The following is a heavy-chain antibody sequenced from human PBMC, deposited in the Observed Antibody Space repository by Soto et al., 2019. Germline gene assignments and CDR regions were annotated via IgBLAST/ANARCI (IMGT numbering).Heavy chain of an antibody. CDR3: ARGDREDIAVVVGVRPGEYGVDV. J-gene: IGHJ6*02. CDR1: GFTFRSYA. V-gene: IGHV3-30-3*01. D-gene: IGHD2-15*01. Sequence: QVQLVESGGGVVQPGRSLRLSCAASGFTFRSYAMHWVRQAPGKGLECVAVISYDGSNKFYRDYVKGRFTISRDNSKNTMYLPIKGLRYEDTAVYYCARGDREDIAVVVGVRPGEYGVDVWGQGTTVTVSS. CDR2: ISYDGSNK.